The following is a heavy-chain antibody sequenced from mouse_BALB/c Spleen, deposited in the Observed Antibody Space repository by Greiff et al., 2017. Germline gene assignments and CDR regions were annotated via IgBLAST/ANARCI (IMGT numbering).Heavy chain of an antibody. J-gene: IGHJ2*01. CDR3: ARSYGYNYFDY. Sequence: EVQLQQSGPGLVKPSQSLSLTCTVTGYSITSDYAWNWIRQFPGNKLEWMGYISYSGSTSYNPSLKSRISITRDTSKNQFFLQLNSVTTEDTATYYCARSYGYNYFDYWGQGTTLTVSS. CDR2: ISYSGST. CDR1: GYSITSDYA. V-gene: IGHV3-2*02. D-gene: IGHD1-2*01.